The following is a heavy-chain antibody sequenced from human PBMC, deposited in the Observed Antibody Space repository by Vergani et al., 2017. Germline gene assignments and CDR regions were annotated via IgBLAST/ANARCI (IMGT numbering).Heavy chain of an antibody. D-gene: IGHD3-10*01. CDR3: AVRPRFNRVGGEIVTKRTFDY. Sequence: QVQLQESGPGLVKPSQTLSLTCTVSGGSISSGGYYWSWIRQHPGKGLEWIGYSYYSGSTYYNPSLKSRVTVSRETAKNQFSLNLMSVTAADTAMYYCAVRPRFNRVGGEIVTKRTFDYWSQGSLVTVSS. V-gene: IGHV4-31*03. CDR2: SYYSGST. J-gene: IGHJ4*02. CDR1: GGSISSGGYY.